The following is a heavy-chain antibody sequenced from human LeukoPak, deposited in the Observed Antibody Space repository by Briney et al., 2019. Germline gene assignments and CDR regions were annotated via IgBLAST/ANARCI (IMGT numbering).Heavy chain of an antibody. V-gene: IGHV4-34*01. J-gene: IGHJ3*02. D-gene: IGHD3-10*01. CDR2: INHSGST. CDR1: GGSFSGYY. CDR3: AKSNGYGLIDI. Sequence: SETLSLTCAVYGGSFSGYYWSWVRQPPGKGLEWIGEINHSGSTNYNPSLKSRVTISLDTSRNQFSLRLNSVTAADTAVYYCAKSNGYGLIDIWGQGTMVTVSS.